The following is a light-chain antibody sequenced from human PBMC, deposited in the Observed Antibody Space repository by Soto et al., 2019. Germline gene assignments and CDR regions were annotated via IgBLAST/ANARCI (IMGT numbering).Light chain of an antibody. CDR1: QRVSSSY. Sequence: EIVLTQSPGTLSLSPGERATLSCRASQRVSSSYLALYLQKPGQAPRLLIYGASSRATGIPDRFSGSGSGTDFTLTISRLETEDFAVYYCQQYGSSLYTFGQGTKLEIK. CDR3: QQYGSSLYT. CDR2: GAS. V-gene: IGKV3-20*01. J-gene: IGKJ2*01.